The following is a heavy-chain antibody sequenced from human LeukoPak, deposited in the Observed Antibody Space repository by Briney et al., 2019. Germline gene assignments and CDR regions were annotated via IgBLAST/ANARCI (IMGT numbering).Heavy chain of an antibody. Sequence: ETLSLTCAVYGGSFSGYYWSWIGQPPGKGLEWIGEINHSGSTNYNPSLKSRVTISVDTSKNQFSLKLSSVTAADTAVYYCATGSYGYSYGDTHDYWGQGTLVTDSS. J-gene: IGHJ4*02. CDR3: ATGSYGYSYGDTHDY. V-gene: IGHV4-34*01. CDR2: INHSGST. CDR1: GGSFSGYY. D-gene: IGHD5-18*01.